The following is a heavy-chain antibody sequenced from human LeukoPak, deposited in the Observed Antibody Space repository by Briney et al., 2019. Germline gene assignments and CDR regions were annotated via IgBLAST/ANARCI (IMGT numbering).Heavy chain of an antibody. CDR2: IYHSGRT. CDR1: GGSISSGGYY. D-gene: IGHD6-6*01. CDR3: ARHVREYSSSSDWYLDL. Sequence: SQTLSLTCTVSGGSISSGGYYWSWIRQPPGKGLEWIGYIYHSGRTYYNPSLKSRVTISVDTSKNQFSLKLNSVTAADTAVYYCARHVREYSSSSDWYLDLWGRGTLVTVSS. V-gene: IGHV4-30-2*03. J-gene: IGHJ2*01.